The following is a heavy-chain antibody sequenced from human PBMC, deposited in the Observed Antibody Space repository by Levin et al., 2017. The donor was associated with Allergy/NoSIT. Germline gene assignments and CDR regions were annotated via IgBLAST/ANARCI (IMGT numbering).Heavy chain of an antibody. Sequence: GSLRLSCAVYGGSFSGYYCSWIRQPPGKGLEWIGEINHSGSTNYNPSLKSRVTISVDTSKNQFSLKLSSVTAADTAVYYCASMITFGGRRMDVWGKGTTVTVSS. V-gene: IGHV4-34*01. CDR3: ASMITFGGRRMDV. J-gene: IGHJ6*04. D-gene: IGHD3-16*01. CDR2: INHSGST. CDR1: GGSFSGYY.